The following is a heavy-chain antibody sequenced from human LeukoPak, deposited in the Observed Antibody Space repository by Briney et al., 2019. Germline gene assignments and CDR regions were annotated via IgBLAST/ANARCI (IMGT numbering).Heavy chain of an antibody. D-gene: IGHD3-9*01. CDR3: ARSSLRYDILTGYSANWFDP. V-gene: IGHV1-24*01. Sequence: ASVNVSCKVSGYTLTELSMHWVRQAPGKGLEWMGGFDPEDGETIYAQKFQGRVTMTEDTSTDTAYMELSSLRSQDTAVYYCARSSLRYDILTGYSANWFDPWGQGTLVTVSS. J-gene: IGHJ5*02. CDR2: FDPEDGET. CDR1: GYTLTELS.